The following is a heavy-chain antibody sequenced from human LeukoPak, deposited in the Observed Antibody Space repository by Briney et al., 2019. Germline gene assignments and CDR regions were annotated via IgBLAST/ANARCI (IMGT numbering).Heavy chain of an antibody. CDR1: GYTFTSYD. J-gene: IGHJ4*02. D-gene: IGHD3-22*01. V-gene: IGHV1-8*01. CDR2: MNPNSGNT. Sequence: ASVKVSCKASGYTFTSYDINWVRQATGQGLEWMGWMNPNSGNTGYAQEFQGRVTMTRNTSISTAYMELSSLRSEDTAVYYCARSYYYDSGFDYWGQGTLVTVSS. CDR3: ARSYYYDSGFDY.